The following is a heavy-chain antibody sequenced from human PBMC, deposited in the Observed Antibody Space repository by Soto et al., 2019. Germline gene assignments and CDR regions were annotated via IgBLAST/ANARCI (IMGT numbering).Heavy chain of an antibody. V-gene: IGHV3-21*01. J-gene: IGHJ4*02. CDR3: ARDYYYYATPTQLTDY. CDR1: GFTFSTYS. CDR2: ISSSSGYI. D-gene: IGHD3-10*01. Sequence: GGSLRLSCAASGFTFSTYSMNWVRQAPGKGLDWVSSISSSSGYIDYADSVKGRFTISRDNAKNSLFLQMDSLRAEDSAVYYCARDYYYYATPTQLTDYWGQGTLVTVSS.